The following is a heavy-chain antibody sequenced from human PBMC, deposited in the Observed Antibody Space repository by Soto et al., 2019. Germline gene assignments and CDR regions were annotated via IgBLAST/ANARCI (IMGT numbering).Heavy chain of an antibody. CDR3: VATRFLEWFAP. CDR2: INPDNGNT. Sequence: ASVKVSCKASGYTFTRYTMNWVRQAPGQRLEWMGWINPDNGNTKSSQKFRGRVTITSDRSVSTAYMELSSLRSEDMVVYSCVATRFLEWFAPWGQGTLVTVSS. CDR1: GYTFTRYT. J-gene: IGHJ5*02. D-gene: IGHD3-3*01. V-gene: IGHV1-3*01.